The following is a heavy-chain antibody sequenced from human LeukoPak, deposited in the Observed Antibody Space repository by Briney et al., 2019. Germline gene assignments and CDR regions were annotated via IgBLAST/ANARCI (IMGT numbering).Heavy chain of an antibody. V-gene: IGHV1-2*02. D-gene: IGHD3-10*01. J-gene: IGHJ4*02. Sequence: ASVKVSCKASGYTFTGYYMHWVRQAPGQGLEWMGWINSNSGGTNYAQKFQGRVTMTRDTSISTAYMELSRLRSDDTAVYYCAREKRDQQTLGDQFDYWGQGTLVTVSS. CDR3: AREKRDQQTLGDQFDY. CDR2: INSNSGGT. CDR1: GYTFTGYY.